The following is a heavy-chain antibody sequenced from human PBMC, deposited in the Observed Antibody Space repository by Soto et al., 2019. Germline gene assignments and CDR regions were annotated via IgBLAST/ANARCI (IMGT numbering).Heavy chain of an antibody. CDR1: GYTFTDYY. CDR2: INPNSGGT. D-gene: IGHD1-7*01. V-gene: IGHV1-2*02. CDR3: ARKLELRGSFYYYYDMDV. J-gene: IGHJ6*02. Sequence: ASVKVSCKASGYTFTDYYMHWVRQAPGQGLEWMGWINPNSGGTNYAQKFQGRVTMTRDTSISTAYMELSRLRSDDTAVYYCARKLELRGSFYYYYDMDVWGQGTTVTVSS.